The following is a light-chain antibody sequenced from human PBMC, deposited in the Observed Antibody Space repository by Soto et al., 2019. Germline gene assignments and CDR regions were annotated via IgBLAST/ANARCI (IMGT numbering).Light chain of an antibody. CDR2: AAS. CDR1: QDIRNL. V-gene: IGKV1-17*01. CDR3: LQYNSYPFT. Sequence: DIQRTQSPSSLSSSVGDRLTLSCRASQDIRNLLGWYQQKPGKAPKRLIYAASSLQSGVPSRFRGSGSGTEFTLTISSLKPEDFETYYCLQYNSYPFTFGQGTRLEIK. J-gene: IGKJ5*01.